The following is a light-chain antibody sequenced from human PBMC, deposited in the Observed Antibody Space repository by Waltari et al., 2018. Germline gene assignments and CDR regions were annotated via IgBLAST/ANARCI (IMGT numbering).Light chain of an antibody. Sequence: SYVLTQPPSVSVAPGQTATITCGGNNVGGRLVHWYQQRPGQPPALVIYDDNNRPSGIPVRFSGSTSRNTATLTISRVEGGDEADYYCQVWDTSSDHAVVIGGGTKVTVL. CDR3: QVWDTSSDHAVV. CDR2: DDN. CDR1: NVGGRL. J-gene: IGLJ2*01. V-gene: IGLV3-21*02.